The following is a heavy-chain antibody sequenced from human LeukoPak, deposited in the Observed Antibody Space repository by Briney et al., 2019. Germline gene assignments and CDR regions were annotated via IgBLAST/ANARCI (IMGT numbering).Heavy chain of an antibody. V-gene: IGHV3-11*01. CDR2: ISSSGSTI. CDR3: ARAHGYSSRFWFDP. Sequence: GGSLRLSCAASGFTFSDYYMSWIRQAPGKGLEWVSYISSSGSTIYYADSVKGRFTISRDNAKNPLYLQMNSLRAEDTAVYYCARAHGYSSRFWFDPWGQGTLVAVSS. J-gene: IGHJ5*02. D-gene: IGHD6-13*01. CDR1: GFTFSDYY.